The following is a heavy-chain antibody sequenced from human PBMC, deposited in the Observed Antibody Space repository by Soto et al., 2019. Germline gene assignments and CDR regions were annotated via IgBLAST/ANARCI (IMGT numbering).Heavy chain of an antibody. CDR2: IRTRAYGGTT. CDR3: TRRSSGDYYFDY. Sequence: SLRLSCTASGFTFGDYAMSWFRQAPGKGLEWVNFIRTRAYGGTTENAASVKGRFTISRDDSKSIAYLQMNSLKTEDTAVYYCTRRSSGDYYFDYWGQGTLVTVSS. CDR1: GFTFGDYA. D-gene: IGHD6-6*01. J-gene: IGHJ4*02. V-gene: IGHV3-49*03.